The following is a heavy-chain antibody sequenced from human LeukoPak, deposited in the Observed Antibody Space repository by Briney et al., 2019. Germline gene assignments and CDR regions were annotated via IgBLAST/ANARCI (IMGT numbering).Heavy chain of an antibody. Sequence: SETLSLTCTVSGGSISSYYGSWIRQPAGKGLEWIGRIYTSGNTEYNPSLKSRATMSVDTSKNQFSLKLSSVTAADTAVYYCARPTAAAGYFDSWGPGTLVTVSS. V-gene: IGHV4-4*07. CDR1: GGSISSYY. J-gene: IGHJ4*02. CDR2: IYTSGNT. CDR3: ARPTAAAGYFDS. D-gene: IGHD6-13*01.